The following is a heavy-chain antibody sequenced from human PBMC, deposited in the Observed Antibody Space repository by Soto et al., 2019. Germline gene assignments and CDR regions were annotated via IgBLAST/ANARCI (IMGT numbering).Heavy chain of an antibody. CDR3: ARAHYGDYGYGMDV. CDR1: EVSRGGVVDL. Sequence: TQSYPYRVLEVSRGGVVDLLIRHSQTPGKGLEWIGYIYHSGSTYYNPSLKSRVTISVDRSKNQFSLKLTSVTAADTAVYYCARAHYGDYGYGMDVWGQGTPVTVSS. D-gene: IGHD4-17*01. V-gene: IGHV4-30-2*01. J-gene: IGHJ6*02. CDR2: IYHSGST.